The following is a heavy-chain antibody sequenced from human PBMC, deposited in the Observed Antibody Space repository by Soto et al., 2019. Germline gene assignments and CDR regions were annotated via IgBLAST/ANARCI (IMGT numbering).Heavy chain of an antibody. CDR1: GGSISSGGYY. CDR3: ARGGIAAAAPPDY. D-gene: IGHD6-13*01. CDR2: IYYSGST. Sequence: QVQLQESGPGLVKPSQTLSLTCTVSGGSISSGGYYWSWIRQHPGKGLEWIGYIYYSGSTYYTPSLKSRVTXSXDXXKNQFPPKLSSVPAAATAVYYCARGGIAAAAPPDYWAQGTLVTVSS. V-gene: IGHV4-31*03. J-gene: IGHJ4*02.